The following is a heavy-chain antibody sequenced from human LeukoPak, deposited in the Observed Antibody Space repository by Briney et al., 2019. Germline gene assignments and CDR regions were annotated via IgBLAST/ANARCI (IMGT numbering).Heavy chain of an antibody. CDR3: ASATTYSIDD. CDR1: GGSINSYY. D-gene: IGHD5-12*01. Sequence: PSETLSLTCTVSGGSINSYYWNWIRQPPGKGLEWIGSMYYSGSAHYNLSLKSRVTMSVDTSKNQFSLKLSSVTAADTAIYFCASATTYSIDDWGQGTLVTVSS. V-gene: IGHV4-59*04. CDR2: MYYSGSA. J-gene: IGHJ4*01.